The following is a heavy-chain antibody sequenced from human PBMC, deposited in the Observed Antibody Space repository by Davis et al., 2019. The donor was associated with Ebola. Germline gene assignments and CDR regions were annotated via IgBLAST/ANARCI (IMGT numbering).Heavy chain of an antibody. CDR2: ISGDGNEK. CDR1: GFTFSSYG. Sequence: GESLKISCAASGFTFSSYGMHWVRPAPGKGLEWVAIISGDGNEKYYADSVKGRFTISRDNAKNSLYLQMNSLRAEDTAVYYCARDNWYSSRLVPMDVWGQGTTVTVSS. J-gene: IGHJ6*02. CDR3: ARDNWYSSRLVPMDV. D-gene: IGHD6-13*01. V-gene: IGHV3-30*03.